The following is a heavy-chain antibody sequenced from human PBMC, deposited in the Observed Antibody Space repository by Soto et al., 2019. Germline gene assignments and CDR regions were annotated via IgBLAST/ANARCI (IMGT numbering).Heavy chain of an antibody. CDR1: GYAFSAYY. CDR3: ARRHGARSNVFRSAFPLDY. CDR2: VNPHTGDT. V-gene: IGHV1-2*02. D-gene: IGHD2-21*01. Sequence: QVHLVQSGAEVKKPGASVKVACPASGYAFSAYYIHWVRQAPGPGLQWMGWVNPHTGDTNYTQTFQGRVTLTTDTSTNTASMDLTGLTSADTAVYYCARRHGARSNVFRSAFPLDYWGQGTLVVVSS. J-gene: IGHJ4*02.